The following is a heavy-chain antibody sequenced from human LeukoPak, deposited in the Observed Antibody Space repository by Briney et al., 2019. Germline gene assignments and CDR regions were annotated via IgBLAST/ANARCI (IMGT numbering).Heavy chain of an antibody. V-gene: IGHV4-38-2*02. CDR3: ARESGGDYGDY. CDR2: IYHSGTT. CDR1: GYSISSGYY. Sequence: PSETLSLTCAVSGYSISSGYYWGWIRPPPGKGLEWIGSIYHSGTTYYNPSLRSRVTISLDTPKNQISLKLTSVTAADTAVYYCARESGGDYGDYWGQGTLVTVSS. D-gene: IGHD4-17*01. J-gene: IGHJ4*02.